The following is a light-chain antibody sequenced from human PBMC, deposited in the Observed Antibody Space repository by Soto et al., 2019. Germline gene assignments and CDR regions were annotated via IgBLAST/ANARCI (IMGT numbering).Light chain of an antibody. CDR2: LNRDGSH. CDR3: QSGGSGIVI. V-gene: IGLV4-69*01. J-gene: IGLJ2*01. CDR1: SGHSNYA. Sequence: QSVLTQSPSASASLGASVKLTCTLSSGHSNYAIAWHQQQPEKGPRYLMKLNRDGSHSKGDGIPNRFSGSSSGAERYLTIFCRQSEDEADYYGQSGGSGIVIFCGGTELAVL.